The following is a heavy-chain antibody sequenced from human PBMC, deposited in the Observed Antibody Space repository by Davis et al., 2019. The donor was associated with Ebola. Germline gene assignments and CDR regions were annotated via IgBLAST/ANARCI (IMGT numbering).Heavy chain of an antibody. D-gene: IGHD3-10*01. J-gene: IGHJ4*02. Sequence: SVKVSCKASGVTFSSYAITWVRQAPGQGLEWMGGIIPIFGTANYAQKFQGRVTITADTSISTAYMELSRLRSDDTAVYYCARGMVRGVGDYWGQGTLVTVSS. V-gene: IGHV1-69*06. CDR3: ARGMVRGVGDY. CDR1: GVTFSSYA. CDR2: IIPIFGTA.